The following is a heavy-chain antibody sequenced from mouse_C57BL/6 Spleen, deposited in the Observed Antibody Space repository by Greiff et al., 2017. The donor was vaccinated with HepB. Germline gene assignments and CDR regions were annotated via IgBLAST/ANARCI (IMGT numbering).Heavy chain of an antibody. CDR1: GYTFTSYW. D-gene: IGHD1-1*01. CDR2: IDPSDSYT. Sequence: QVQLKQPGAELVMPGASVKLSCKASGYTFTSYWMHWVKQRPGQGLEWIGEIDPSDSYTNYNQKFKGKSTLTVDKSSSTAYMQLSSLTSEDSAVYYCARRIYYYGSSYEWYFDVWGTGTTVTVSS. V-gene: IGHV1-69*01. J-gene: IGHJ1*03. CDR3: ARRIYYYGSSYEWYFDV.